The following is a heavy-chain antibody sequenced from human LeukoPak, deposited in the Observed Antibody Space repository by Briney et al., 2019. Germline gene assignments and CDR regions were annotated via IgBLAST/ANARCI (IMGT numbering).Heavy chain of an antibody. J-gene: IGHJ4*02. D-gene: IGHD6-13*01. CDR1: GVSMVSNSDY. CDR3: ARRNSSSGYDDWAFDY. CDR2: IHYSGNT. V-gene: IGHV4-39*01. Sequence: PSETLSLPFADSGVSMVSNSDYWAWICKPPGKGLEWIGRIHYSGNTYYNPSLKSRVTMSVDTSKNQFSLKLSSVTAADTAAYYCARRNSSSGYDDWAFDYWGQGTLVTVSS.